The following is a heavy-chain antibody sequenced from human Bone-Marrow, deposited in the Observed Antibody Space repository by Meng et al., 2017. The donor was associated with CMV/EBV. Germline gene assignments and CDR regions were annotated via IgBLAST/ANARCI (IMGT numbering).Heavy chain of an antibody. CDR1: GFTFSNAW. J-gene: IGHJ4*02. Sequence: GGSLKISCAASGFTFSNAWMSWVRQAPGKGLEWVGRIKSKTGGGTIDYAAPVIGRFTISRDDSKNTLYLQMNSLKTEDTAVYYCTTFSLSSGWYYFDCWGQGTLVTVSS. CDR3: TTFSLSSGWYYFDC. V-gene: IGHV3-15*01. D-gene: IGHD6-19*01. CDR2: IKSKTGGGTI.